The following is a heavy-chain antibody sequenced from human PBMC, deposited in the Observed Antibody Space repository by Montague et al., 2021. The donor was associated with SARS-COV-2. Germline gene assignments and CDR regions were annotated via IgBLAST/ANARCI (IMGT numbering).Heavy chain of an antibody. CDR1: GGSLSTYY. CDR3: ARNAYNHYGLDV. J-gene: IGHJ6*02. V-gene: IGHV4-59*08. CDR2: IDDSGTT. Sequence: SETLSLTCSVSGGSLSTYYWSWIRQPPGKGLEWIGYIDDSGTTRYNHSLTSRATISLDLSKNQIPLDLNSVTAADTAVYYCARNAYNHYGLDVWGQGTTVTVSS.